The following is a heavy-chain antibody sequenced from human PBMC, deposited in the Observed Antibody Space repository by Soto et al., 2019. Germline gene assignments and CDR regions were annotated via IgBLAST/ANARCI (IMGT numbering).Heavy chain of an antibody. J-gene: IGHJ6*03. CDR2: ISYDGSNK. Sequence: GGSLRLSCAASGFTFSSYGMHWVRQAPGKGLEWVAVISYDGSNKYYADSVKGRFTISRDNSKNTLYLQMNSLRAEDTAVYYCAKTFGDSGYDYPIYYYYYMDVWGKGTTVTVSS. D-gene: IGHD5-12*01. CDR1: GFTFSSYG. CDR3: AKTFGDSGYDYPIYYYYYMDV. V-gene: IGHV3-30*18.